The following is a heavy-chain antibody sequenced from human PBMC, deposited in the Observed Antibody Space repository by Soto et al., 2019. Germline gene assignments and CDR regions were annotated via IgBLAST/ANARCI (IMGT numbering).Heavy chain of an antibody. J-gene: IGHJ4*02. CDR1: GFTFSSYG. D-gene: IGHD6-6*01. V-gene: IGHV3-30*18. CDR2: ISYDGNNK. Sequence: GGSLRLSCAASGFTFSSYGMHWVRQAPGKGLEWVAVISYDGNNKYYADSVKGRFTISRDNSKNTLYLQMDSLRAEDTALYYCAKVIKYSSSPPDYWGQGTLVTVSS. CDR3: AKVIKYSSSPPDY.